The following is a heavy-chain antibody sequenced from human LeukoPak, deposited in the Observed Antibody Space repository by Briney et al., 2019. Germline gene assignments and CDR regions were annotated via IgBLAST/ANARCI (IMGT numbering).Heavy chain of an antibody. J-gene: IGHJ1*01. CDR2: INSDGSVT. D-gene: IGHD6-13*01. CDR3: ARVPNSRYSSSWYSDFQH. V-gene: IGHV3-74*01. CDR1: GFTFSSYW. Sequence: QPGGSLRLSCAASGFTFSSYWMHWVRQPPGKGLVWVSRINSDGSVTTHADSVEGRFTISRDNAKNTLYLQMNSLRAEDTAVYYCARVPNSRYSSSWYSDFQHWGQGTLVTVSS.